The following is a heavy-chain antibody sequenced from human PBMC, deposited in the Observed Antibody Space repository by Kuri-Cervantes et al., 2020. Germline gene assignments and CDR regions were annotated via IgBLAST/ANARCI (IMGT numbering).Heavy chain of an antibody. CDR2: IIPIFGTA. CDR3: ARERGKEYRDY. Sequence: SVKVSCKASGGTFSSYAISWVRQAPGQGLEWMGGIIPIFGTANYAQKFQGRVTMTTDTSTSTAYMELRSLRSDDTAVYYCARERGKEYRDYWGQGTLVTVSS. CDR1: GGTFSSYA. J-gene: IGHJ4*02. D-gene: IGHD6-6*01. V-gene: IGHV1-69*05.